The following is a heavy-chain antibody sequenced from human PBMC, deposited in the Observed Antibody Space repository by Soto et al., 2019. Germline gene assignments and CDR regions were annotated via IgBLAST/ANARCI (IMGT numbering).Heavy chain of an antibody. V-gene: IGHV1-69*13. CDR2: IIPIFGTA. CDR3: ARRTDYCSSTSCYTGIRAYYYYGMDV. Sequence: SVKVSCKASGGTFSSYAISWVRQAPGQGLEWMGGIIPIFGTANYAQKFQGRVTITADESTSTAYMELSSLRSEDTAAYYCARRTDYCSSTSCYTGIRAYYYYGMDVWGQGTTVTVSS. J-gene: IGHJ6*02. CDR1: GGTFSSYA. D-gene: IGHD2-2*02.